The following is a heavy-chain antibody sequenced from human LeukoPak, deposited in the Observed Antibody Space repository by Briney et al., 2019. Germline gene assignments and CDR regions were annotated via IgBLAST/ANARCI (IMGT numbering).Heavy chain of an antibody. J-gene: IGHJ4*02. CDR2: INPNSGGT. CDR3: ARTLVVAATPFVY. V-gene: IGHV1-2*06. Sequence: GASVKVSCKASGYTFTGYYMHWVRQAPGQGLEWMGRINPNSGGTNYAQKFHGRVTMTRDTSISTAYMELSRLRSDDTAAYYCARTLVVAATPFVYWGQGTLVTVSS. D-gene: IGHD2-15*01. CDR1: GYTFTGYY.